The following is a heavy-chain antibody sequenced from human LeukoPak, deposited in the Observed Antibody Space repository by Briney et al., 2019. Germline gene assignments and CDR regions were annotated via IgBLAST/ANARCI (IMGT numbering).Heavy chain of an antibody. CDR2: ISGSGGST. V-gene: IGHV3-23*01. J-gene: IGHJ4*02. Sequence: GGSLRLSCAASGFTFSSYAMSWVRQAPGKGLEWVSAISGSGGSTYYADTVKGRFTISRDNSKNTLYLQMNSLRAEDTAVYYCAKDPWELLTVFDCWGQRTLVTASS. CDR3: AKDPWELLTVFDC. CDR1: GFTFSSYA. D-gene: IGHD1-26*01.